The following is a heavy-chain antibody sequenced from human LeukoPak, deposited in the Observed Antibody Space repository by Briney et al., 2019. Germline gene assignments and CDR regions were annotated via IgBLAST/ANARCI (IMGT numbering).Heavy chain of an antibody. V-gene: IGHV4-31*03. D-gene: IGHD6-19*01. J-gene: IGHJ3*02. CDR1: GGFISSGGYY. CDR2: IYYSGST. CDR3: ARDRIDSSGWSDAFDI. Sequence: SETLSLTCTVSGGFISSGGYYWSWIRQHPGKGLEWIGYIYYSGSTYYNPSLKSRVTISVDTSKNQFSLKLSSVTAADTAVYYCARDRIDSSGWSDAFDIWGQGTMVTVSS.